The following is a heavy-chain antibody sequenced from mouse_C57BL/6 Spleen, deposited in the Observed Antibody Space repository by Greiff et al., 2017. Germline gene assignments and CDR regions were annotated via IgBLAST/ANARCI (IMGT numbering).Heavy chain of an antibody. D-gene: IGHD2-3*01. Sequence: EVQLQESGPELVKPGASVKIPCKASGYTFTDYNMDWVKQSHGKSLEWIGDINPNNGGTIYNQKFKGKATLTVDKSSSTAYMELRSLTSEDTAVYYCARSIYDGYLLAYWGQGTLVTVSA. CDR3: ARSIYDGYLLAY. J-gene: IGHJ3*01. CDR1: GYTFTDYN. CDR2: INPNNGGT. V-gene: IGHV1-18*01.